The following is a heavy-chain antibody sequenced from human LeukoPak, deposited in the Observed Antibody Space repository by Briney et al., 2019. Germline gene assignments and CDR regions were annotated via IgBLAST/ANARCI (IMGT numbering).Heavy chain of an antibody. Sequence: GGSLRLSCAASGFTVSSNYMSWVRQAPGKGLEWVSVIYSGGSTYYADSVKGRFTISRDNSKNTLYLQMNSLRSEDTAVYYCARTKDHPRPKLLYYYYYYMDVWGKGTTVTVSS. CDR3: ARTKDHPRPKLLYYYYYYMDV. CDR2: IYSGGST. CDR1: GFTVSSNY. V-gene: IGHV3-53*05. D-gene: IGHD1-26*01. J-gene: IGHJ6*03.